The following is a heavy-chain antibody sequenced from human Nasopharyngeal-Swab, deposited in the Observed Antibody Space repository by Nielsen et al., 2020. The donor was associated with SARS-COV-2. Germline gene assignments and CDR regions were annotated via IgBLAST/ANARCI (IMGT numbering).Heavy chain of an antibody. CDR3: ARDWGRAFDV. V-gene: IGHV3-7*01. CDR2: INQDGSEE. D-gene: IGHD3-16*01. J-gene: IGHJ3*01. CDR1: GFTLSYQW. Sequence: GESLKISCAASGFTLSYQWMGWVRQAPGEGLQWVADINQDGSEEVYVDSVKGRFTISRDNAKNSLYLQMNSLRAEDTAIYYCARDWGRAFDVWSQGTMFTVSS.